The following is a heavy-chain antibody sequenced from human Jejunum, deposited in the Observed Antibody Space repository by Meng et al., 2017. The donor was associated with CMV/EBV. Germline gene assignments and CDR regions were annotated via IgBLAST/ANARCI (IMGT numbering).Heavy chain of an antibody. Sequence: KASGYTFTHYGISWVRQAPGQGLEWMGYISTSDGNTDYARNVQRRVTMTTDTSTSTVYMELRSLRSDDTAVYFCARAGVFGVTGDSWGRGTLVTVSS. J-gene: IGHJ4*02. CDR3: ARAGVFGVTGDS. CDR2: ISTSDGNT. D-gene: IGHD3-3*01. V-gene: IGHV1-18*01. CDR1: GYTFTHYG.